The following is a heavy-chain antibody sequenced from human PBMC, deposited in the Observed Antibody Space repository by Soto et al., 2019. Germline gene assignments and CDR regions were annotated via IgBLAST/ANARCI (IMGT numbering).Heavy chain of an antibody. CDR1: GFTFSRHW. CDR3: VRDMRPVPWYGGISSAFDM. V-gene: IGHV3-74*01. Sequence: EVQLVESGGGSVQPGGSLRLSCAASGFTFSRHWIHWVRQAPGQGLVWVSRTKTDGTTSFAGSVRGRFTISRDKAENTLYLQMNSLRAEDTAVYYCVRDMRPVPWYGGISSAFDMWGQGTMVTVSS. D-gene: IGHD3-10*01. J-gene: IGHJ3*02. CDR2: TKTDGTT.